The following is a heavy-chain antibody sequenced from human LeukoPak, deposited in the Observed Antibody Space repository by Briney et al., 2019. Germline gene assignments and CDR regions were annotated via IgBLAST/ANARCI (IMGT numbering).Heavy chain of an antibody. J-gene: IGHJ4*02. CDR1: GGTFSSYA. Sequence: ASVKVSCKASGGTFSSYAISWVRQAPGKGLEWMGGFDPEDGETIYAQKFQGRVTMTEDTSTDTACMELSSLRSEDTAVYYCATDQYYGSGSYYTWGQGTLVTVSS. V-gene: IGHV1-24*01. D-gene: IGHD3-10*01. CDR2: FDPEDGET. CDR3: ATDQYYGSGSYYT.